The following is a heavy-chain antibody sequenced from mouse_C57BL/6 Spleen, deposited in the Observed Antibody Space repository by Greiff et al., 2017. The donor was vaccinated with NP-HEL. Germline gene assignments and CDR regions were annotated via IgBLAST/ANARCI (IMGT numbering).Heavy chain of an antibody. Sequence: QVQLKQSGAELAKPGASVKLSCKASGYTFTSYWMHWVKQRPGQGLEWIGYINPSSGYTKYNQKCKDKATLTADKSSSTAFMQLSSLTYEDSAVYYCARSGNLRDYFDYWGQGTTLTVSS. CDR2: INPSSGYT. CDR1: GYTFTSYW. J-gene: IGHJ2*01. CDR3: ARSGNLRDYFDY. V-gene: IGHV1-7*01. D-gene: IGHD2-1*01.